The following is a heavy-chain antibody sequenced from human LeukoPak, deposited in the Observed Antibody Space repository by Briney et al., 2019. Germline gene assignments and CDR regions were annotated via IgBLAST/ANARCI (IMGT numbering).Heavy chain of an antibody. D-gene: IGHD1-14*01. CDR3: ARSHRTYYYYGMDV. CDR2: MNPNSGNT. Sequence: ASVKVSCKASGYTFTSYDINWVRQATGQGLEWMGWMNPNSGNTGYAQRFQGRVTMTRNTSISTAYMELSSLRSEDTAVYYCARSHRTYYYYGMDVWGQGTTVTVSS. V-gene: IGHV1-8*01. J-gene: IGHJ6*02. CDR1: GYTFTSYD.